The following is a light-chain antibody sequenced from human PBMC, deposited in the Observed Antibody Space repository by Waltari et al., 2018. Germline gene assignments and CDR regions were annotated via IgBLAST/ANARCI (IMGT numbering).Light chain of an antibody. CDR1: QSVSSN. Sequence: EIVMTQSPATLSVSPGERATPSCRASQSVSSNLAWYQQKPGPAPRLLIYGASTSATGIPARFSGSGSGTEFTLTISSLQSEDFAVYYCQQYNNWPPMYTFGQGTKLEIK. V-gene: IGKV3-15*01. CDR2: GAS. CDR3: QQYNNWPPMYT. J-gene: IGKJ2*01.